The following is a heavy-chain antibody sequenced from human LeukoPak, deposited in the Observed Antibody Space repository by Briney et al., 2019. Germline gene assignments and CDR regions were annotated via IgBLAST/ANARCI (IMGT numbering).Heavy chain of an antibody. CDR1: GGSFSGYY. CDR2: INHSGST. J-gene: IGHJ6*03. V-gene: IGHV4-34*01. Sequence: PSETLSLTCAVYGGSFSGYYWSWIRQPPGKGLEWIGEINHSGSTNYNPSLKSRVTISVDTSKNQFSLKLSSVTAADTAVYYCARDRILNYYYYYMDVWGKGTTVTVSS. CDR3: ARDRILNYYYYYMDV. D-gene: IGHD2-15*01.